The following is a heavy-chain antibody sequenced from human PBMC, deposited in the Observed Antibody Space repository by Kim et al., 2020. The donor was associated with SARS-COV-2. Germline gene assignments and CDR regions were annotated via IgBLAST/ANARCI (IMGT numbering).Heavy chain of an antibody. V-gene: IGHV3-30*04. J-gene: IGHJ3*02. CDR1: GFTFSSYA. Sequence: GGSLRLSCAASGFTFSSYAMHWVRQAPGKGLEWVAVISYDGSNKYYADSVKGRFTISRDNSKNTLYLQMNSLRAEDTAVYYCARIGAGHAFDIWGQGTM. CDR2: ISYDGSNK. D-gene: IGHD6-19*01. CDR3: ARIGAGHAFDI.